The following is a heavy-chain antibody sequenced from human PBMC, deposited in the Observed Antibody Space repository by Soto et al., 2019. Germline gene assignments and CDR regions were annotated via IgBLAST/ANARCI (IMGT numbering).Heavy chain of an antibody. V-gene: IGHV3-30-3*01. J-gene: IGHJ6*02. Sequence: GGSLRLSCAASGFTFSSYAMHWVRQAPGKGLEWVAVISYDGSNKYYADSVKGRFTISRDNSKNTLYLQMNSLRAEDTAVYYCAREYFVGLRSSIGMDVWGQGTTVTVSS. D-gene: IGHD5-12*01. CDR1: GFTFSSYA. CDR2: ISYDGSNK. CDR3: AREYFVGLRSSIGMDV.